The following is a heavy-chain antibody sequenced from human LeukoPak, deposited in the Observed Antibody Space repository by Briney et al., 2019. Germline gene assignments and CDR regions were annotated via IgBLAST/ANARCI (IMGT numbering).Heavy chain of an antibody. V-gene: IGHV4-30-2*01. CDR1: GGSISSGGYS. CDR2: IYHSGST. CDR3: VRHAATRHNYGMDV. Sequence: SETLSLTCAVSGGSISSGGYSWSWIRQPPGKGLEWIGYIYHSGSTYYNPSLKSRVTIPVGTSKNHFSLYLSSVTAADTAVYYCVRHAATRHNYGMDVWGQGTTVTVSS. J-gene: IGHJ6*02. D-gene: IGHD6-13*01.